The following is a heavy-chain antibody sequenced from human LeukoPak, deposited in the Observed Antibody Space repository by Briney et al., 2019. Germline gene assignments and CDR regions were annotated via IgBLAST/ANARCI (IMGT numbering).Heavy chain of an antibody. Sequence: GGALRLSCAESGVTFGDYAMAWVRQAPGKGVEGVGYIRSKAYGGTTQYAASVKGRFTISRDDSTSIAYVQMNSLKSEDTAVYHCARVEPLPSSGIEVAAHYWGQGTLVTVSS. D-gene: IGHD6-19*01. V-gene: IGHV3-49*04. J-gene: IGHJ4*02. CDR1: GVTFGDYA. CDR3: ARVEPLPSSGIEVAAHY. CDR2: IRSKAYGGTT.